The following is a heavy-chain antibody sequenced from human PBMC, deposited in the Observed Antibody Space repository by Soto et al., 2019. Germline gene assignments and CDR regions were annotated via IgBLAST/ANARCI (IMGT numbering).Heavy chain of an antibody. D-gene: IGHD6-19*01. J-gene: IGHJ1*01. Sequence: LSLTCTVSGGSISSGGYYLSWIRQHPGKGLEWIGYIYYSGSTYYNPSLKSRVTISVDTSKNQFSLKLSSVTAADTAVYYCARDGPSIAVAGTTYFQHWGQGTLVTVSS. CDR1: GGSISSGGYY. CDR2: IYYSGST. V-gene: IGHV4-31*03. CDR3: ARDGPSIAVAGTTYFQH.